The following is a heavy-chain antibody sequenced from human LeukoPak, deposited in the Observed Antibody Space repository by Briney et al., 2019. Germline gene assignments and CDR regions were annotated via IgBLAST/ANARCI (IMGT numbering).Heavy chain of an antibody. Sequence: SETLSLTCTVSGGSVSSGSYYWSWIRQPPGKGLEWIGYIYYSGSTNYNPSLKSRVTISVDTSKNQFSLKLSSVTAADTAVYYCARGSHYYDSSGYYSYYYYGMDVWGQGTTVTVSS. CDR2: IYYSGST. CDR3: ARGSHYYDSSGYYSYYYYGMDV. V-gene: IGHV4-61*01. J-gene: IGHJ6*02. CDR1: GGSVSSGSYY. D-gene: IGHD3-22*01.